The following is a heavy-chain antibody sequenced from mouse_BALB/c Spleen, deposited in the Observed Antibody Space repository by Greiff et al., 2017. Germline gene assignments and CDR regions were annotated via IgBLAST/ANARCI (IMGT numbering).Heavy chain of an antibody. Sequence: EVQLVESGGDLVKPGGSLKLSCAASGFTFSSYGMSWVRQTPDKRLEWVATISSGGSYTYYPDSVKGRFTISRDNAKNTLYLQMSSLKSEDTAMYYCARHRDGNNSYAMDYRGQGTSVTVSS. V-gene: IGHV5-6*01. CDR1: GFTFSSYG. D-gene: IGHD2-1*01. J-gene: IGHJ4*01. CDR2: ISSGGSYT. CDR3: ARHRDGNNSYAMDY.